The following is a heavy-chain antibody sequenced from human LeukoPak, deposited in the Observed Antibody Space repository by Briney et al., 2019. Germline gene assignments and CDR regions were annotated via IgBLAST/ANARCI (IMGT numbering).Heavy chain of an antibody. CDR1: GYTFTSYG. V-gene: IGHV1-18*01. CDR3: ARVVVVTALAPADY. Sequence: ASVKVSCKASGYTFTSYGISRVRQAPGQGLEWMGWISAYNGNTNYAQKLQGRVTMTTDTSTSTAYMELRSLRSDDTAVYYCARVVVVTALAPADYWGQGALVTVSS. CDR2: ISAYNGNT. D-gene: IGHD2-21*02. J-gene: IGHJ4*02.